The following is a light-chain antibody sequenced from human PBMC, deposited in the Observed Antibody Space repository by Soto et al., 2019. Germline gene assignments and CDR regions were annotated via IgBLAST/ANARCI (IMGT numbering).Light chain of an antibody. Sequence: EIVLTQSPGTLSLSPGERATLSCRASQNVTSRYLAWYQQKPGQAPRLLIFGAFSRATGIPDRFSGSGSGTHFTLTISRLEPEDFAVYYCQHYGTSHTFGQGTKLEMK. V-gene: IGKV3-20*01. CDR3: QHYGTSHT. CDR1: QNVTSRY. J-gene: IGKJ2*01. CDR2: GAF.